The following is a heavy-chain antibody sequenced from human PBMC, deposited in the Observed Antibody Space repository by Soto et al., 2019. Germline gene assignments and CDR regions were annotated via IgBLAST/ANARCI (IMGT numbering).Heavy chain of an antibody. CDR1: GGSISSYY. D-gene: IGHD6-6*01. J-gene: IGHJ4*02. Sequence: QVQLQESGPGLVKPSETLSLTCTVSGGSISSYYWSWIRQPPGKGLEWIGYIYYSGSTNYNPSLKSRVTISVDTSKNQFSLKLSSVTAADTAVYYCARGGAARRDFDYWGQGTLVTVSS. V-gene: IGHV4-59*01. CDR2: IYYSGST. CDR3: ARGGAARRDFDY.